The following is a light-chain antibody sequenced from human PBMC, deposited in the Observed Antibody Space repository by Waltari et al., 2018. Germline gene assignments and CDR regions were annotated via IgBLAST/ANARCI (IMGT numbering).Light chain of an antibody. V-gene: IGKV3-11*01. CDR2: DAS. CDR1: QRVSSY. Sequence: EIVLTQSPATLSLSPGERATPSCRASQRVSSYLAWYQQKPGQAPRLLIYDASNRATGIPARFSGSGSGTEFTLTISSLQSEDFAVYYCQQYNNWPSLTFGGGTKVEIK. J-gene: IGKJ4*01. CDR3: QQYNNWPSLT.